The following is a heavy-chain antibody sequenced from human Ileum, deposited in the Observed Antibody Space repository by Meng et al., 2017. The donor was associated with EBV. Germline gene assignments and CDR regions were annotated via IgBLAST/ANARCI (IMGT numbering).Heavy chain of an antibody. CDR3: ARVGQWLPIDY. V-gene: IGHV4-4*02. CDR2: IYHSGST. Sequence: QVPLEAPCPGLVHTCGALSPTLAGAGGSISSSKWWSWVRLPPGKGLEWIGEIYHSGSTNYNPFLKGRVTISVDKSKNQFSLNLSSVTAADTGVYYCARVGQWLPIDYWGQGTLVTVSS. D-gene: IGHD6-19*01. CDR1: GGSISSSKW. J-gene: IGHJ4*02.